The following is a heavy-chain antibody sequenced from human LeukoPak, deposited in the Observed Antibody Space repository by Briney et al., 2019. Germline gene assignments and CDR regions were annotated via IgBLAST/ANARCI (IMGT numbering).Heavy chain of an antibody. Sequence: GGSLRLSCAASGFTVSSNYMTWVRQAPGKGLEWVSIIYSDNNTYYTDSVKGRFTISRDNSKNTLYLQMNSLRAEDTAVYYCAKGGYYYDSSGSGWFDPWGQGTLVTVSS. V-gene: IGHV3-53*01. CDR2: IYSDNNT. D-gene: IGHD3-22*01. CDR1: GFTVSSNY. J-gene: IGHJ5*02. CDR3: AKGGYYYDSSGSGWFDP.